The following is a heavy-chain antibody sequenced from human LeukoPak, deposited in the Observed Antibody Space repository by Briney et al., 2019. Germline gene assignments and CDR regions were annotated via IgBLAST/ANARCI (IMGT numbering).Heavy chain of an antibody. CDR3: AKDFLGSSRAFDI. Sequence: GGSLRLSCAASGFTFSSYGMHWVRQAPDKGLEWVAVISYDGSNKYFADSVKGRFTISRDNSKNTLYLQMNSLRAEDTAVYYCAKDFLGSSRAFDIWGQGTMVTVSS. CDR1: GFTFSSYG. CDR2: ISYDGSNK. J-gene: IGHJ3*02. V-gene: IGHV3-30*18. D-gene: IGHD2-2*01.